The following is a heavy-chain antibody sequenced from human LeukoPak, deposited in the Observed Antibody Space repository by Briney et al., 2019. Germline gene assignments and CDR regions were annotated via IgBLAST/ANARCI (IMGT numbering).Heavy chain of an antibody. CDR3: ARDKGSGWFAVNWFDP. J-gene: IGHJ5*02. V-gene: IGHV4-39*02. CDR1: GGSISSSNYY. D-gene: IGHD6-19*01. Sequence: PSETLSLTCTVSGGSISSSNYYWGWIRQPPGKGLEWVGTIYYRGSAYYNPSLKSRVTISVDTSKNQFSLKLSSVTAADTAVYYCARDKGSGWFAVNWFDPWGQGTLVTVSS. CDR2: IYYRGSA.